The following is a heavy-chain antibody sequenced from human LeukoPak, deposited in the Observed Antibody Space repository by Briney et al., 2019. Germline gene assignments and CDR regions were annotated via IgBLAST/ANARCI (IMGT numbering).Heavy chain of an antibody. CDR2: ISSWNDYI. V-gene: IGHV3-21*01. J-gene: IGHJ4*02. D-gene: IGHD2-15*01. Sequence: GGSLRLSCAASGFTFSSYSMNWVRQAPGKGLEWVSSISSWNDYIYYADSVKGRFAISRDNAKNSLYLQMNSLRVEDTATYYSARDGGYCVKGVCYFDYWGQGTLVTVSS. CDR3: ARDGGYCVKGVCYFDY. CDR1: GFTFSSYS.